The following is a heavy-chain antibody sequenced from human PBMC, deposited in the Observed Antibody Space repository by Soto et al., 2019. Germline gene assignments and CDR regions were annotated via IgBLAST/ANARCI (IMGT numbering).Heavy chain of an antibody. Sequence: QVQLVESGGGVVQPGRSLRLSCAASGFTFSSYGMHWVRQAPGKGLEWVAVIWYDGSNKYYADSVKGRFTISRDNSKNTLYLQMNSLRAEDTAVYYCARDTDYDSIVGYDYWGQGTLVTVSS. CDR2: IWYDGSNK. CDR3: ARDTDYDSIVGYDY. CDR1: GFTFSSYG. J-gene: IGHJ4*02. D-gene: IGHD3-22*01. V-gene: IGHV3-33*01.